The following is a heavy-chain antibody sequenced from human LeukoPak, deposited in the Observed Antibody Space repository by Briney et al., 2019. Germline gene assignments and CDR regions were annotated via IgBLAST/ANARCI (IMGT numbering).Heavy chain of an antibody. CDR3: ARHSGLRSPFDP. CDR2: IYSSGNT. J-gene: IGHJ6*02. Sequence: SETLSLTCTVSGGSISTTNYYWGWIRQPPGRDLEWIGSIYSSGNTYYNPSLESRVTISVDTSKNQLSLKLTSATAADTSVYYCARHSGLRSPFDPWGQGTTVTVSS. V-gene: IGHV4-39*01. D-gene: IGHD3-3*01. CDR1: GGSISTTNYY.